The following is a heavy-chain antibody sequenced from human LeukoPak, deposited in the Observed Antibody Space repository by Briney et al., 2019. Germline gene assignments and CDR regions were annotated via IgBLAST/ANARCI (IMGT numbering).Heavy chain of an antibody. J-gene: IGHJ6*03. Sequence: GGSLRLSCVASGFAFRNYWMYWVRQGPGKGLVWLSRINPDGSTTTYADSVKGRSTISRDNSKNTLYLQMGSLRAEDMAVYYCARAGYYGSGSYTWYYYMDVWGKGTTVTISS. CDR3: ARAGYYGSGSYTWYYYMDV. CDR1: GFAFRNYW. CDR2: INPDGSTT. D-gene: IGHD3-10*01. V-gene: IGHV3-74*01.